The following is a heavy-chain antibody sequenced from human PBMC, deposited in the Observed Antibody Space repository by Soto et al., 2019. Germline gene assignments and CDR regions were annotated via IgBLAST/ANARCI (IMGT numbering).Heavy chain of an antibody. CDR3: ARLYGYYDSSGYYPPAAFDI. V-gene: IGHV3-53*04. CDR1: GFTVSSNY. J-gene: IGHJ3*02. D-gene: IGHD3-22*01. CDR2: IYSGGST. Sequence: PGGSLRLSCASSGFTVSSNYMSLVRQAPGKGLEWVSVIYSGGSTYYADSVKGRFTISRHNSKNTLYLQMNSLRAEDTAVYYCARLYGYYDSSGYYPPAAFDIWGQGTMVTVSS.